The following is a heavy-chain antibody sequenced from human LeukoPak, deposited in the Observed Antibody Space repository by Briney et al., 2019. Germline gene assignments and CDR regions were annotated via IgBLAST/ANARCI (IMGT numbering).Heavy chain of an antibody. CDR3: ARDGDRGY. D-gene: IGHD3-10*01. CDR2: ISRGGSTI. Sequence: GGSLRLSCAASGFTFSDSYMSWIRQAPGKGLEWVSYISRGGSTIYYADSVKGRFTISRDNAKNSLYLQMNNLRAGDTAVYYCARDGDRGYWGQGTLVTVSS. J-gene: IGHJ4*02. V-gene: IGHV3-11*01. CDR1: GFTFSDSY.